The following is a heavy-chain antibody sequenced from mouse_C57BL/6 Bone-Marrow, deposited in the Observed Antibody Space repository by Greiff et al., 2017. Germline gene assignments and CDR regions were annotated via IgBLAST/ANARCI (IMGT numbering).Heavy chain of an antibody. Sequence: EVQRVESGGGLVQPKGSLKLSCAASGFSFNTYAMNWVRQAPGKGLEWVARIRSKSNNYATYYADSVKDRFTISRDDSESMLYLQMNNLKTEDTAMYYCVRHDYDYDVGGYFDYWGQGTTLTVSS. V-gene: IGHV10-1*01. CDR2: IRSKSNNYAT. J-gene: IGHJ2*01. D-gene: IGHD2-4*01. CDR3: VRHDYDYDVGGYFDY. CDR1: GFSFNTYA.